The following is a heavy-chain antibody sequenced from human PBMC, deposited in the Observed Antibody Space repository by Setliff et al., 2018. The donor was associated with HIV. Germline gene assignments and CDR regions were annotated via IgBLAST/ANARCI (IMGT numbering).Heavy chain of an antibody. V-gene: IGHV4-4*07. Sequence: TSETLSLTCTVSGGSINSFYWNWVRQPAGRGLEWIGRIFASGNTNYNPSLTSRVTMSVDTSKNQFSLNLNPVPAADPAVYYCARDRTEFVDGGYYPYYFDSWGQGTLVTVSS. CDR2: IFASGNT. CDR3: ARDRTEFVDGGYYPYYFDS. J-gene: IGHJ4*02. D-gene: IGHD3-22*01. CDR1: GGSINSFY.